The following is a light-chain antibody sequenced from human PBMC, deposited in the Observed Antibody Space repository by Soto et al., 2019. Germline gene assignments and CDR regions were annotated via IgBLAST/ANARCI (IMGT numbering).Light chain of an antibody. CDR2: DAS. V-gene: IGKV1-33*01. J-gene: IGKJ4*01. CDR3: HQYDNLPLT. Sequence: DIQMTQSPSSLSASVGDRVTITCQASHDISNYLNWFQQKPGKAPKLLIFDASRLETGVPSRFSGSGSGTDFSFTITSLQPEDIATYYCHQYDNLPLTFGGGTKVEI. CDR1: HDISNY.